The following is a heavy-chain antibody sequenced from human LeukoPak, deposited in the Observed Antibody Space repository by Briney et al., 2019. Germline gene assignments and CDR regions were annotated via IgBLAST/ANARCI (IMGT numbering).Heavy chain of an antibody. CDR2: ISSSGSTI. CDR1: GGSFSGYY. D-gene: IGHD4-17*01. J-gene: IGHJ4*02. CDR3: ARDLSNYGALPGY. V-gene: IGHV3-11*01. Sequence: KPSETLSLTCAVYGGSFSGYYWSWIRQAPGKGLEWVSYISSSGSTIYYADSVKGRFTISRDNAKNSLYLQMNSLRAEDTAVYYCARDLSNYGALPGYWGQGTLVTVSS.